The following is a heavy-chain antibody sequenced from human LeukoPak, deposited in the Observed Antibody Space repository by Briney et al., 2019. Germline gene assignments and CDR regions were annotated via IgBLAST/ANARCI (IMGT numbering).Heavy chain of an antibody. V-gene: IGHV5-10-1*01. CDR1: GYRFTNYW. CDR2: IDPSDSYT. CDR3: ARHLRIGGDYDY. Sequence: GESLRISCKGSGYRFTNYWISWVRQMPGKGLEWMGRIDPSDSYTNYSPSFQGHVPISPEKSLSNAYLEWSSLKASDTAMYYCARHLRIGGDYDYWGQGTLVTASS. J-gene: IGHJ4*02. D-gene: IGHD2-15*01.